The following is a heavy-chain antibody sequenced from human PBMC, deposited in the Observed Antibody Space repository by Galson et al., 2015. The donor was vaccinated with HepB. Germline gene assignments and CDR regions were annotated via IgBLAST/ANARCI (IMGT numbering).Heavy chain of an antibody. J-gene: IGHJ5*02. CDR3: ATMLITMVRGVNNWFDP. Sequence: SVKVSCKVSGYTLTELSMHWVRQAPGKGLEWMGGFDPEDGETIYAQKFQGRVTMTEDTSTDTAYMELSSLRSEDTAVYYCATMLITMVRGVNNWFDPWGQGTLVTVSS. CDR2: FDPEDGET. CDR1: GYTLTELS. V-gene: IGHV1-24*01. D-gene: IGHD3-10*01.